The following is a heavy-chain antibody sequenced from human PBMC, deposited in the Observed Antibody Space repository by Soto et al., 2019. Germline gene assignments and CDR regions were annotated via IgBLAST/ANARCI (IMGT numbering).Heavy chain of an antibody. CDR3: ARVEYGDLVYLDF. CDR2: MSAYDGNT. D-gene: IGHD2-21*02. CDR1: GYKFTNYY. J-gene: IGHJ4*02. V-gene: IGHV1-18*01. Sequence: QVHLVQSGAEVKKPGASLKVSCKASGYKFTNYYIAWVRQAPGQGLEWMGSMSAYDGNTDYEQKFQDRVVMTTDTSTTTAYMELRRLRSDDTAVYYCARVEYGDLVYLDFWGQGPQVTVSS.